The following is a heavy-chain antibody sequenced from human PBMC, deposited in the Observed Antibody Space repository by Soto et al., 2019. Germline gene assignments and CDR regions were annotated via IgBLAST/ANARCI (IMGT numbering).Heavy chain of an antibody. V-gene: IGHV3-74*01. CDR3: ARDKRGQVDY. CDR1: GFTFRNYW. J-gene: IGHJ4*02. CDR2: ITDDGRTT. Sequence: EVQLVESGGGLVQPGGSLRLSCAASGFTFRNYWMHWVRQAPGKGLVWVSRITDDGRTTTYADSVKGRFTISRDNAKNTMYLQMNSMTVDDTAPYYGARDKRGQVDYWGQGTLVTVST.